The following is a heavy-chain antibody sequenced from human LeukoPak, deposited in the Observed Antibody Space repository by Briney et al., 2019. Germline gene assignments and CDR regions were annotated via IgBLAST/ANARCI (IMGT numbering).Heavy chain of an antibody. CDR1: GFTFRSYS. J-gene: IGHJ4*02. CDR3: VRDFLGESGAGGY. Sequence: GGSLRLSCAASGFTFRSYSMNWVRQAPGKGLEWVSSISPSAGSRWHADSVEGRFTISRDNARNSLYMQMNGLRVEDTAMYYCVRDFLGESGAGGYWGQGILVTVSS. D-gene: IGHD3-10*01. CDR2: ISPSAGSR. V-gene: IGHV3-21*01.